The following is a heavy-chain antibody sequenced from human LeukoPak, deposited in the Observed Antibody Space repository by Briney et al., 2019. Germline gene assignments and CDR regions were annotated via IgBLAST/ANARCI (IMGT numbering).Heavy chain of an antibody. Sequence: GGSLRLSCTASEFTVSNIYMSWIRQAPGKGLEWVSVIYSGGATYYADSVKGRFTISRDNAKNSLYLQVNSLRAEDTAVYYCARADTYYDILTGYGYYYYYMDVWGKGTTVTVSS. CDR3: ARADTYYDILTGYGYYYYYMDV. CDR1: EFTVSNIY. D-gene: IGHD3-9*01. V-gene: IGHV3-53*01. J-gene: IGHJ6*03. CDR2: IYSGGAT.